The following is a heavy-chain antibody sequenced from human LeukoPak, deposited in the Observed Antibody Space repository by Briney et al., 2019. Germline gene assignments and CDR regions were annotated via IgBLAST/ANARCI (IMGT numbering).Heavy chain of an antibody. Sequence: TPSETLSLTCTVSGGSISSSSYYWGWIRQPPGKGLEWIGSIYYSGSTYYNPSLKSRVTISVDTSKNQFSLKLSSVTAADTAVYYCARSGEFKYRNWFDPWGQGTLVTVSS. V-gene: IGHV4-39*01. CDR2: IYYSGST. CDR1: GGSISSSSYY. CDR3: ARSGEFKYRNWFDP. J-gene: IGHJ5*02. D-gene: IGHD2-2*01.